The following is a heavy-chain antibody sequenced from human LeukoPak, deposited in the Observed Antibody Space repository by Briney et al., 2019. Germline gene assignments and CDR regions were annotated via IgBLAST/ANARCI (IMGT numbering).Heavy chain of an antibody. V-gene: IGHV1-69*13. D-gene: IGHD2-2*01. J-gene: IGHJ4*02. CDR3: ARGVGYCSSTSCYGNDY. Sequence: SVKVSCKASGGTFSSYAISWVRQAPGQGLEWTGGLIPIFGTANYAQKFQGRVTITADESTSTAYMELSSLRSEDTAVYYCARGVGYCSSTSCYGNDYWGQGTLVTVSS. CDR1: GGTFSSYA. CDR2: LIPIFGTA.